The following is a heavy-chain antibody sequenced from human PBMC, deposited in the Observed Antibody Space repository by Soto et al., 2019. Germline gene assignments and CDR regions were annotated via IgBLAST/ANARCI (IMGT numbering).Heavy chain of an antibody. D-gene: IGHD6-6*01. V-gene: IGHV4-31*03. CDR1: GGSISSGGDD. CDR2: IDYSGST. J-gene: IGHJ5*02. Sequence: SETLSLTCTVSGGSISSGGDDRSWIRQHPGKVLEWIVYIDYSGSTWYNASLKSRVAISLDTSKDEFSLKLSSVTAADTAVYYFARSIFPWGQGTLVTVSS. CDR3: ARSIFP.